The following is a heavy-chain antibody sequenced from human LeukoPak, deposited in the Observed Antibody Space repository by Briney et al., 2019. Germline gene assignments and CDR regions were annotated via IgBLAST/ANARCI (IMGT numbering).Heavy chain of an antibody. D-gene: IGHD5-18*01. CDR2: IRYDGSNK. V-gene: IGHV3-33*01. J-gene: IGHJ5*02. CDR3: ARDQRGYTYGPTQEFDP. Sequence: GGSLRLSCAASGFTFSSYGMHWVRQAPGKGLEWVAVIRYDGSNKYYADSVKGRFTISRDNSKSTLFLQMNSLRAEDTAVYYCARDQRGYTYGPTQEFDPWGQGTLVTVSS. CDR1: GFTFSSYG.